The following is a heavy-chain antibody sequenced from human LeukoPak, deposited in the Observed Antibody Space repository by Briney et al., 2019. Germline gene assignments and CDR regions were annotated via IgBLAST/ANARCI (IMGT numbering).Heavy chain of an antibody. CDR1: GGTFSSYA. CDR3: ASSPVVGEKYQLLFGCNY. V-gene: IGHV1-69*13. Sequence: SVKVSCKASGGTFSSYAISWVRQAPGQGLEWMGGIIPIFGTANYAQKFQGRVTITADESTSTAYMELSSLRSEDTAVYYCASSPVVGEKYQLLFGCNYWGQGTLVTVSS. D-gene: IGHD2-2*01. J-gene: IGHJ4*02. CDR2: IIPIFGTA.